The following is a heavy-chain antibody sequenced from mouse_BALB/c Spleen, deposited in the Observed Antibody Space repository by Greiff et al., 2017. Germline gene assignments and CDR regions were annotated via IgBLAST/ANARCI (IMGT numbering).Heavy chain of an antibody. D-gene: IGHD2-1*01. J-gene: IGHJ2*01. CDR3: ARQGYYGNLYYFDY. Sequence: EVQLVESGGDLVKPGGSLKLSCAASGFTFSSYGMSWVRQTPDKRLEWVATISSGGSYTYYPDSVKGRFTISRDNAKNTLYLQMSSLKSEDTAMYYCARQGYYGNLYYFDYWGQGTTLTVSS. V-gene: IGHV5-6*01. CDR2: ISSGGSYT. CDR1: GFTFSSYG.